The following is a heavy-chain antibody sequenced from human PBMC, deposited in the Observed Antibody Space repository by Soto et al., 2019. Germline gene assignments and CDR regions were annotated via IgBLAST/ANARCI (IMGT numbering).Heavy chain of an antibody. D-gene: IGHD5-18*01. Sequence: VASVKVSCKASGYTFSDYYLHWLRQAPGQGLEWMGWISPKSGGTHYAPKFEGRVTLPTDTSISTAFMELSRLTSDDTAVYYCARGPRTQLWFPNVYWGQGTLVTVSS. CDR1: GYTFSDYY. CDR2: ISPKSGGT. J-gene: IGHJ4*02. CDR3: ARGPRTQLWFPNVY. V-gene: IGHV1-2*02.